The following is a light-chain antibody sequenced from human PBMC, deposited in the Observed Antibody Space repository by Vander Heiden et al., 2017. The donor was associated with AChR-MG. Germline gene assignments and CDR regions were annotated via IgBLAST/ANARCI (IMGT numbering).Light chain of an antibody. J-gene: IGKJ2*01. CDR2: GAS. CDR1: QTVSSR. CDR3: QQYIKWPPEYT. Sequence: EIVMTQSPATLSASPVERVTLSCRASQTVSSRLAWYQQKPGQAPRLLISGASTRATGVPARFSGSGSGTEFTLTISSLQSEDFAVYYCQQYIKWPPEYTFGQGTKLEIK. V-gene: IGKV3-15*01.